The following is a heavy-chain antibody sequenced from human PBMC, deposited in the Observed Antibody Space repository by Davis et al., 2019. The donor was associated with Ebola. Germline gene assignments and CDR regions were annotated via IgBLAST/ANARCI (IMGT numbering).Heavy chain of an antibody. CDR3: ASWARIAVAGTPYWFDP. D-gene: IGHD6-19*01. CDR1: GFTFSSYA. J-gene: IGHJ5*02. Sequence: PGGSLRLSCAASGFTFSSYAMSWVRQAPGKGLEWVSAISGSGGSTYYADSVKGRFTISRDNAKNSLYLQMNSLRAEDTAVYYCASWARIAVAGTPYWFDPWGQGTLLTVSS. V-gene: IGHV3-23*01. CDR2: ISGSGGST.